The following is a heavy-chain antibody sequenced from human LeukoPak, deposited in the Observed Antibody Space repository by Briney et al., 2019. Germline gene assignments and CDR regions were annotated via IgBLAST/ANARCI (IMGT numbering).Heavy chain of an antibody. CDR3: ARGEMATIGY. D-gene: IGHD5-24*01. V-gene: IGHV1-18*04. CDR1: GYTFTGYY. Sequence: ASVKVSCKASGYTFTGYYMHWVRQAPGQGLEWMGWISAYNGNTNYAQKLQGRVTMTTDTSTSAAYMELRSLRSDDTAVYYCARGEMATIGYWGQGTLVTVSS. J-gene: IGHJ4*02. CDR2: ISAYNGNT.